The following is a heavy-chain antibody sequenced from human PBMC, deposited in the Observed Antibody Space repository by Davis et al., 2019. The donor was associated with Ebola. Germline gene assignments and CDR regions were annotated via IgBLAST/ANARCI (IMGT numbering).Heavy chain of an antibody. V-gene: IGHV6-1*01. D-gene: IGHD5-12*01. Sequence: HSQTLSLTCAISGDSVPSGGWNWIRQSPSRGLEWLGRTYYNSKWLNDYAVSVKGRITINPDTTKNQVSLQLNSVTPEDTAVYYCARGWLRTAFDYWGQGTPVTVSS. J-gene: IGHJ4*02. CDR1: GDSVPSGG. CDR3: ARGWLRTAFDY. CDR2: TYYNSKWLN.